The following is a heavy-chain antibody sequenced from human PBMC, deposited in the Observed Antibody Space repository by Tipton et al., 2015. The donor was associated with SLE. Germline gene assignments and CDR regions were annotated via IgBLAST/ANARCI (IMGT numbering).Heavy chain of an antibody. V-gene: IGHV4-61*05. CDR3: ARGGLGYSYYYYMDV. CDR1: GGSITSSSYF. Sequence: TLSLTCTVSGGSITSSSYFWGWIRQPPGKGLEWIGYIYYSGSTNYNPSLKSRVTISVDTSKNQFSLKLSSVTAADTAVYYCARGGLGYSYYYYMDVWGKGTTVTVSS. D-gene: IGHD5-18*01. CDR2: IYYSGST. J-gene: IGHJ6*03.